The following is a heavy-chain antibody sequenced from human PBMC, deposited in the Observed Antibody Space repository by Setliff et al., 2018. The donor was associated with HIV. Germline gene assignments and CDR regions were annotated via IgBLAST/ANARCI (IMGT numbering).Heavy chain of an antibody. CDR1: NGSINNNNW. CDR3: ARLFGVITDDTFEI. D-gene: IGHD3-3*01. Sequence: SETLSLTCAVSNGSINNNNWWSWVRQPPGKGLEWIGEIFHSGRTNYNPSLKSRVTISVDMSKNQFSLKMSSVTAADTAVYYCARLFGVITDDTFEIWGSGTMVTVTS. CDR2: IFHSGRT. J-gene: IGHJ3*02. V-gene: IGHV4-4*02.